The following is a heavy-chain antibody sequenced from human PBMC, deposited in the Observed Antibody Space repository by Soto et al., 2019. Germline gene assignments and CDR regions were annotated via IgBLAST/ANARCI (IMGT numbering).Heavy chain of an antibody. CDR1: GFTFTTHA. D-gene: IGHD5-12*01. Sequence: QVHLVQSGAEVKEPGASLKVSCKTSGFTFTTHAIHWVRQAPGQRFEWMGWINAGNGNTKYSQRFQERVTISRDTSASTAYMELSSLTSEDRAVYYCARRNNSGPIDYWGQGTLVTVSS. V-gene: IGHV1-3*01. J-gene: IGHJ4*02. CDR3: ARRNNSGPIDY. CDR2: INAGNGNT.